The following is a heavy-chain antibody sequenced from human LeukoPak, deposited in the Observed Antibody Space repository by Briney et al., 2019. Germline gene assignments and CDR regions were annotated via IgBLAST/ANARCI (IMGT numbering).Heavy chain of an antibody. Sequence: SETLSLTCAVYGGSFSGYYWSWIRQPPGKGLEWIGEINHSGSTNYNPSLKSRVTISVDTSKNQFSLKLSSVTAADTAVYYCAKGAKYPLGQPPRYNWFDPWGQGTLVTVSS. D-gene: IGHD3-16*01. CDR3: AKGAKYPLGQPPRYNWFDP. V-gene: IGHV4-34*01. CDR2: INHSGST. CDR1: GGSFSGYY. J-gene: IGHJ5*02.